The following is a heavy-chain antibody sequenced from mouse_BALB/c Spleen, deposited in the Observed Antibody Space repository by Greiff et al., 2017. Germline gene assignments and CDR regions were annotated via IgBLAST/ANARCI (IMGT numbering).Heavy chain of an antibody. CDR2: ISTYYGNT. CDR1: SYTFTDYA. V-gene: IGHV1-67*01. D-gene: IGHD1-1*01. J-gene: IGHJ4*01. CDR3: ARTGSSHHAMDY. Sequence: VQLQQSGPELVRPGVSVKISCKGSSYTFTDYAMHWVKQSHAKSLEWIGVISTYYGNTNYNQKFKGKATMTVDKSSSTAYMELARLTSEDSAVYYRARTGSSHHAMDYWGQGTSVTVSS.